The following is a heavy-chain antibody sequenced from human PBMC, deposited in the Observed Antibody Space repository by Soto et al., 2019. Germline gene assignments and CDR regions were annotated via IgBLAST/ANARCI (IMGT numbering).Heavy chain of an antibody. V-gene: IGHV3-30*03. CDR1: GFTFSSYG. D-gene: IGHD6-13*01. CDR2: ISYDGSNK. Sequence: GWSLRLYCAAAGFTFSSYGMHRVRQDPGKGLEWVAVISYDGSNKYYADSVKGRFTISRDNSKNTLDLQMNSLRAEDTAVYYCATGGGSSGWSMDVWGQGTTVTVSS. CDR3: ATGGGSSGWSMDV. J-gene: IGHJ6*02.